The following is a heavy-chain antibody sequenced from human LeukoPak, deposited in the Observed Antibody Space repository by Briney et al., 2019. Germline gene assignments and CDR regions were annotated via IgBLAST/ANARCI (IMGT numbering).Heavy chain of an antibody. V-gene: IGHV3-30*04. J-gene: IGHJ3*02. CDR1: GFTFSSYA. Sequence: GGSLRLSCAASGFTFSSYAMHWVRQAPGKGLEWVAVISYDGSNKYYADSVKGRFTISRDNSKNTLYLQMNSLRAEDTAVYYCASSTVVTPEDAFDIWGQGTMVTVSS. CDR2: ISYDGSNK. D-gene: IGHD4-23*01. CDR3: ASSTVVTPEDAFDI.